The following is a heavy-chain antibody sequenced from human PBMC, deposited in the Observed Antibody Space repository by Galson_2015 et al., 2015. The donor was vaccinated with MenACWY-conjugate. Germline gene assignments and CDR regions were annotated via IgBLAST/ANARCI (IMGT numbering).Heavy chain of an antibody. V-gene: IGHV3-23*01. D-gene: IGHD3-16*01. CDR1: GFTFSNSA. CDR3: ARGGSASNVYYLVDV. Sequence: SLRLSCAASGFTFSNSAMNWVRQAPGKGLEWVSGIRTITGSTYYADSVKGRYTISRDQSKNTLNLQMNSLRTDDTAVYFCARGGSASNVYYLVDVWGKGTTVTVSS. CDR2: IRTITGST. J-gene: IGHJ6*03.